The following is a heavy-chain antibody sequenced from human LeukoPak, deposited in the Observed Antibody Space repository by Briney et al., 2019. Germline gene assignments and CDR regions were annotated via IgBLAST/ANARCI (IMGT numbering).Heavy chain of an antibody. CDR2: IYYSGST. D-gene: IGHD3-10*01. CDR3: ARETGPTPITMVRGVVDY. Sequence: PSETLSLTCTVSGGSISSGGYYCSWIRQHPGKGLEWIGYIYYSGSTYYNPSLKSRVTISVDTSKNQFSLKLSSVTAADTAVYYCARETGPTPITMVRGVVDYWGQGTLVTVSS. V-gene: IGHV4-31*03. CDR1: GGSISSGGYY. J-gene: IGHJ4*02.